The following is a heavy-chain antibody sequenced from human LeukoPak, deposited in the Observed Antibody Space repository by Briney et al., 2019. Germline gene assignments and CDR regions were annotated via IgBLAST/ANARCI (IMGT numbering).Heavy chain of an antibody. CDR1: GGSISSYY. Sequence: SETLSLTCTVSGGSISSYYWSWTRQPPGKGLEWIGYIYYSGSTNYNPSLKSRVTISVDTSKNQFSLKLSSVTAADTAVYYCASFSYSSRLGAFDIWGQGTMVTVSS. V-gene: IGHV4-59*01. CDR2: IYYSGST. D-gene: IGHD6-13*01. CDR3: ASFSYSSRLGAFDI. J-gene: IGHJ3*02.